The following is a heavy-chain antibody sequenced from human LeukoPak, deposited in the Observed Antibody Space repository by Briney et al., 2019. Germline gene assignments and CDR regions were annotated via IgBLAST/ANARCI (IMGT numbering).Heavy chain of an antibody. CDR3: ARDDWYFDL. J-gene: IGHJ2*01. Sequence: GGSLRLSCAASGFTFNRYAMQWVRQAPGKGLESVAVTSYDGGFKSYADSVKGRFTISRDNSKNTLYLQMDSLRGDDTAVYYCARDDWYFDLWGRGTLVTVSS. CDR1: GFTFNRYA. V-gene: IGHV3-30*04. CDR2: TSYDGGFK.